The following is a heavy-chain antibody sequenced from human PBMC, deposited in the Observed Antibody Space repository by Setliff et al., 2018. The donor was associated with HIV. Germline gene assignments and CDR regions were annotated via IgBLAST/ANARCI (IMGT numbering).Heavy chain of an antibody. CDR3: ARVPFTTGFDS. V-gene: IGHV4-39*01. CDR1: GGSISSTNYF. D-gene: IGHD3-3*01. CDR2: IYYHGST. Sequence: SETLSLTCTVSGGSISSTNYFWGWIRQPPGKGLEWIGTIYYHGSTYYNPSLKSRATISIDTSKNQFSLQLTSVTAADTAVYYCARVPFTTGFDSWGQGTLVTVSS. J-gene: IGHJ4*02.